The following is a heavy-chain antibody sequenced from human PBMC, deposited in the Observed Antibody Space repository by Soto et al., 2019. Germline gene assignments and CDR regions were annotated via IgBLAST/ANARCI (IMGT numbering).Heavy chain of an antibody. CDR1: GYTFTSYA. V-gene: IGHV1-3*01. D-gene: IGHD4-17*01. Sequence: ASVKVSCKASGYTFTSYAIHWVRQAPGQRLEWMGWINAGNGNTKYSQKFQGRLTITRDTSTSTANMELSSLRSDDTALYYCARTTVTASYYYMDVWGKGSTVTVSS. J-gene: IGHJ6*03. CDR3: ARTTVTASYYYMDV. CDR2: INAGNGNT.